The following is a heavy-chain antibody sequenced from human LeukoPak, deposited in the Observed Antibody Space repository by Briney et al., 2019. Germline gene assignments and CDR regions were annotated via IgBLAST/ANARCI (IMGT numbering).Heavy chain of an antibody. CDR3: ARSHYDILTGYQGASSNFDY. CDR2: INHSGST. J-gene: IGHJ4*02. Sequence: SETLSLTCAVYGGSFSGYYWSWIRQPPGKGLEWIGEINHSGSTNYNPSLKSRVTISVDTPKNQFSLKLSSVTAADTAVYYCARSHYDILTGYQGASSNFDYWGQGTLVTVSS. D-gene: IGHD3-9*01. CDR1: GGSFSGYY. V-gene: IGHV4-34*01.